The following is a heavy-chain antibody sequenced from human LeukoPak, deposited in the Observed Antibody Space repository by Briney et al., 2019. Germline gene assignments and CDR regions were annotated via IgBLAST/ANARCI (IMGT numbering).Heavy chain of an antibody. CDR1: GFTFNNFG. D-gene: IGHD2-15*01. CDR3: ARDRCSGGSCHETSI. CDR2: LSYDGSNK. Sequence: PGRSLRLSCAASGFTFNNFGMHWVRQAPGKGLEWVAVLSYDGSNKYYADSVKGRFTISRDNSKNTLYLQMNSLTVEDTAVYYCARDRCSGGSCHETSIWGQGTMVTVSS. J-gene: IGHJ3*02. V-gene: IGHV3-30*03.